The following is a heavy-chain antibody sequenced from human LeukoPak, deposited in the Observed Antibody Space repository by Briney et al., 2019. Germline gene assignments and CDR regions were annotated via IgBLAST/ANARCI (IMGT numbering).Heavy chain of an antibody. V-gene: IGHV4-34*01. Sequence: LETLSLTCAVYGGSFSGYYWSWIRQPPGKGLEWFGEINHSGSTNYNPSLKSRVTISVDTSKNQFSLKLSSVTAADTAVYYCARGGVRGCSSTSCYHYFDYWGQGTLVTVSS. CDR1: GGSFSGYY. CDR3: ARGGVRGCSSTSCYHYFDY. D-gene: IGHD2-2*01. J-gene: IGHJ4*02. CDR2: INHSGST.